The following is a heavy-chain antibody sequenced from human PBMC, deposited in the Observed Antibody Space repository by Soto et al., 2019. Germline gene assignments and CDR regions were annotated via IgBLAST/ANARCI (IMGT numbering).Heavy chain of an antibody. J-gene: IGHJ6*02. Sequence: PGGSLRLSCTASGFIFGDYAMSWFRQAPGKGLEWVGFIRSKAYGGTTEYAASVKGRFTISRDDSKSIAYLQMNSLKTEDTAVYYCTRADPGDGQYYDFWSGYYGYYGMDVWGQGTTVTVSS. V-gene: IGHV3-49*03. D-gene: IGHD3-3*01. CDR1: GFIFGDYA. CDR3: TRADPGDGQYYDFWSGYYGYYGMDV. CDR2: IRSKAYGGTT.